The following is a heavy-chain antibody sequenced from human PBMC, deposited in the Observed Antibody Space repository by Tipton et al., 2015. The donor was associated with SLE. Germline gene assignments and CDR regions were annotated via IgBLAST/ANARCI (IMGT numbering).Heavy chain of an antibody. CDR2: IYYSGST. Sequence: TLSLTCTVSGGSISSGGYYWSWIRQHPGKGLEWIGYIYYSGSTSYNPSLKSRVTISVDTSKNQFSLKLSSVTAADTAVYYCARGGIAAAVVYFDYWGQGTLVTVSS. CDR1: GGSISSGGYY. V-gene: IGHV4-31*03. CDR3: ARGGIAAAVVYFDY. D-gene: IGHD6-13*01. J-gene: IGHJ4*02.